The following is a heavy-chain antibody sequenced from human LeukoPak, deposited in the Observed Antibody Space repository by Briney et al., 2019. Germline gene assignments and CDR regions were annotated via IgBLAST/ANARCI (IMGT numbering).Heavy chain of an antibody. CDR1: GGSFSGHY. CDR2: IYTSVST. Sequence: SETLSLTCAVYGGSFSGHYWSWIRQPAGKGLEWIGRIYTSVSTNYNPSLKSRVTMSVDTSKNQFSLKLSSVTAADTAVYYCARDKYYYDSSGYYSFDYWGQGTLVTVSS. CDR3: ARDKYYYDSSGYYSFDY. J-gene: IGHJ4*02. V-gene: IGHV4-4*07. D-gene: IGHD3-22*01.